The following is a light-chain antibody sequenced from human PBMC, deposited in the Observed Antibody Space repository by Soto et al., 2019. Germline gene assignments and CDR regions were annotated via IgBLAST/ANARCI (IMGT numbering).Light chain of an antibody. Sequence: QPVLTQPPSVSGAPGQRVTISCTGSSSNIGAGYDVHWYQQLPGTAPKLLISANSNRPSGVPDRFSGSKSGTSASLAITGLQAEDEADYYCQSYDSSLSGSVFGGGTQLTVL. J-gene: IGLJ7*01. V-gene: IGLV1-40*01. CDR3: QSYDSSLSGSV. CDR1: SSNIGAGYD. CDR2: ANS.